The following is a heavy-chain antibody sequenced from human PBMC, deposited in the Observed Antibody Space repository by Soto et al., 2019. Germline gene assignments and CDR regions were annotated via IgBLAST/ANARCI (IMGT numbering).Heavy chain of an antibody. J-gene: IGHJ4*02. D-gene: IGHD2-15*01. V-gene: IGHV3-21*01. CDR1: GFTFSSYS. CDR2: ISSSSSYI. Sequence: GGSLRLSCAASGFTFSSYSMNWVRQAPGKGLEWVSSISSSSSYIYYADSVKGRFTISRDNSKNTLYLQMNSLRAEDTAVYYCARKGSAGPPFDYWGQGTLVTVSS. CDR3: ARKGSAGPPFDY.